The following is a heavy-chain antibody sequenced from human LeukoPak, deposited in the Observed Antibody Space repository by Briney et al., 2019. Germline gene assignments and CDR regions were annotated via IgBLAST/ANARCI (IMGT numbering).Heavy chain of an antibody. J-gene: IGHJ4*02. CDR1: GFTVSRNY. V-gene: IGHV3-7*01. CDR2: IKQDGSEK. CDR3: ARERQFLEWFIDY. Sequence: GGSLRLSCAASGFTVSRNYMSWVRQAPGKGLEWVANIKQDGSEKYYVDSVKGRFTISRDNAKNSLYLQMNSLRAEDTAVYYCARERQFLEWFIDYWGQGTLVTVSS. D-gene: IGHD3-3*01.